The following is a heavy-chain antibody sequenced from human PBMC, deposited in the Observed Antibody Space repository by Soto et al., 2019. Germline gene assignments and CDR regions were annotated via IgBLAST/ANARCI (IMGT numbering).Heavy chain of an antibody. V-gene: IGHV1-2*02. Sequence: QVQLVQSGAEVKKPGASVKVSCKASGYSFNGYYIHWVRQAPGQGLEWMGWINPNSGGTTYAQKFQGRVAMNRDTSISTAYMELSRLRSDDTAFYYCARHAGSYYDSADYFGVYYTMDVWGQGTTVTVSS. CDR3: ARHAGSYYDSADYFGVYYTMDV. J-gene: IGHJ6*02. D-gene: IGHD3-22*01. CDR1: GYSFNGYY. CDR2: INPNSGGT.